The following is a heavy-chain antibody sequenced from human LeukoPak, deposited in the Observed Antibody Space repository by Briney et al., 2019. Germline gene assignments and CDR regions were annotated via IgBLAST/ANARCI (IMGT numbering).Heavy chain of an antibody. D-gene: IGHD3-9*01. Sequence: SVKVSCKACGYTFTAYYVHWVRQAPGQGLEWMGWINPNSCGTNYAQKFQGRVTMTRDTSISTAYMELSSLRSDDTAVYYCARGDHYDVLTGFQTPSHLSDYWGQGTLVTVSS. J-gene: IGHJ4*02. CDR1: GYTFTAYY. CDR3: ARGDHYDVLTGFQTPSHLSDY. CDR2: INPNSCGT. V-gene: IGHV1-2*02.